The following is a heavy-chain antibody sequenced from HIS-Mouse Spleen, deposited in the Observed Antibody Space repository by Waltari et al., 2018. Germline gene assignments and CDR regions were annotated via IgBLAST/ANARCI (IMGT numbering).Heavy chain of an antibody. Sequence: QLQLQESGPGLVKPSETLSLTCTVSGGSISSSSYYWGWIRQPPGKGLEGIGSIYYSGATSSTPSLKSRVTISVDTSKNQFSLKLGSVTAADTAVYYCAREIPYSSSWYDWYFDLWGRGTLVTVSS. D-gene: IGHD6-13*01. CDR2: IYYSGAT. J-gene: IGHJ2*01. CDR1: GGSISSSSYY. CDR3: AREIPYSSSWYDWYFDL. V-gene: IGHV4-39*07.